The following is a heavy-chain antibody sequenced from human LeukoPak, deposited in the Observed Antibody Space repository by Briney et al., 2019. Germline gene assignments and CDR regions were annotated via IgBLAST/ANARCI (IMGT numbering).Heavy chain of an antibody. Sequence: ASVKVSCKASGYTFTNYGITWVRQAPGQGLEWMGWISPNNGDTNYAQKLQGRVTMTTDTSTSTAYMELRSLRSDDTAVYYCARDDRMYYDFWSGYYTVDYWGQGTLVTVSS. V-gene: IGHV1-18*01. J-gene: IGHJ4*02. D-gene: IGHD3-3*01. CDR3: ARDDRMYYDFWSGYYTVDY. CDR2: ISPNNGDT. CDR1: GYTFTNYG.